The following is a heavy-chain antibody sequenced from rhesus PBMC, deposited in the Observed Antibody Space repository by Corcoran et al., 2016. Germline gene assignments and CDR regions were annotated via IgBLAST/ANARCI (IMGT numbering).Heavy chain of an antibody. CDR2: IEANTVGT. D-gene: IGHD2-2*01. CDR3: ASLFSLYYNRLDV. V-gene: IGHV4-81*01. J-gene: IGHJ5-1*01. Sequence: QVQLQESGPGLVKPSETLSLTCDVSGGSISGYYWTWIRQPPGKGLEWIGNIEANTVGTNYNPSLRSRLTISKDTSKNQFSLKLSSVTAADTAVYYCASLFSLYYNRLDVWGPGVLVTVSS. CDR1: GGSISGYY.